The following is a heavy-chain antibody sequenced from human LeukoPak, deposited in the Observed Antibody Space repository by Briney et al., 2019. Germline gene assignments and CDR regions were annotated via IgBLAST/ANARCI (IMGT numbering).Heavy chain of an antibody. J-gene: IGHJ4*02. CDR2: ISSDGYRT. CDR1: GFTFSSYD. Sequence: GGSLRLSCAASGFTFSSYDMHWVRQAPDKGLQWVAVISSDGYRTDYPDSVRGRFTTSRDNFKNTVDLQMISVTAEDTAMYFCAKGLGTGSVLARPLHYWGQGTLVTVSS. CDR3: AKGLGTGSVLARPLHY. D-gene: IGHD3-10*01. V-gene: IGHV3-30*18.